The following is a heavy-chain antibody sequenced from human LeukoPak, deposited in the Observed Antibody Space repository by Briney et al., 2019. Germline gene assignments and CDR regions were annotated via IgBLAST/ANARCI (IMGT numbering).Heavy chain of an antibody. CDR3: ARGGEFGDFMDV. CDR1: GGSISNYY. Sequence: SETLSLTCTVSGGSISNYYWSWIRQPPGKGLEWIGYISDSVNTNYNPSLKSRVTMSVDTSKNQFSLKLTSVTAADTAVYYCARGGEFGDFMDVWGKGTTVTVSS. J-gene: IGHJ6*03. V-gene: IGHV4-59*01. CDR2: ISDSVNT. D-gene: IGHD3-10*01.